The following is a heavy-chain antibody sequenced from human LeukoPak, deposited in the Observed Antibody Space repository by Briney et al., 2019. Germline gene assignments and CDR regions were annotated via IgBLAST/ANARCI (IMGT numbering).Heavy chain of an antibody. CDR1: GGSISSYY. D-gene: IGHD5-18*01. J-gene: IGHJ4*02. V-gene: IGHV4-59*08. CDR2: IYYSGST. CDR3: ARKDGQLWLFPSY. Sequence: SETLSLTCTVSGGSISSYYWSWIRQPPGKGLEWIGYIYYSGSTNYNPSLKSRVTISVDTSKNQFSLKLSSVTAADTAVYYCARKDGQLWLFPSYWGQGTLVIVSS.